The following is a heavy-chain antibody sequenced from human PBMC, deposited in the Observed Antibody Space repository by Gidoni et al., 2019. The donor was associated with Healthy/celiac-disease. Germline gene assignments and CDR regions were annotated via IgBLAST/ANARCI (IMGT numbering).Heavy chain of an antibody. CDR2: IYPGDSDT. V-gene: IGHV5-51*01. CDR1: GYSLTSYW. D-gene: IGHD3-9*01. Sequence: EVQLVQSGAEVKKPGESLTISCQGSGYSLTSYWIGWLRQMPGKGLGWMGIIYPGDSDTRYRPSFQRQVTMSADKSISTAYRQSSRLKASDTAMYYCARGFDAFPRDAFDILGQGTIVTVSS. J-gene: IGHJ3*02. CDR3: ARGFDAFPRDAFDI.